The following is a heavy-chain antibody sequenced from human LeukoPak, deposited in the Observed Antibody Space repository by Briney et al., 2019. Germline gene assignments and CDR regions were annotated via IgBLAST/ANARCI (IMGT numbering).Heavy chain of an antibody. CDR3: ARDCTNGVCWDY. J-gene: IGHJ4*02. CDR1: GFTFSSYE. D-gene: IGHD2-8*01. CDR2: ISSSGSTI. V-gene: IGHV3-48*03. Sequence: PGGSLRLSCAASGFTFSSYEMNWVRQAPGKGLEGVSYISSSGSTIYYAASGKGRFTISRDKAKNSLYLQMNSLRAEDTAVYYCARDCTNGVCWDYWGQGTLVTVSS.